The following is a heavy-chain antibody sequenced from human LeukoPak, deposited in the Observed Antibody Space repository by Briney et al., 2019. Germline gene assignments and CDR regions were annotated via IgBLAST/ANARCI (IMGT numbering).Heavy chain of an antibody. CDR2: IIPFLGIA. V-gene: IGHV1-69*04. CDR3: AREEVVYCDSRGIDF. J-gene: IGHJ6*02. D-gene: IGHD4-17*01. CDR1: GGTFSSYA. Sequence: SVKLSCRASGGTFSSYAISWVRQAPGQGLEWMGRIIPFLGIANYAQKLQGRVTITADKSTNTAYMELSSLRSEDTAMYYCAREEVVYCDSRGIDFWGRGTTVRVS.